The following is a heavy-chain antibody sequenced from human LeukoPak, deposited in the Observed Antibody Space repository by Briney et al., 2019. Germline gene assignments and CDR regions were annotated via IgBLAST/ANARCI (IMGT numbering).Heavy chain of an antibody. J-gene: IGHJ5*02. CDR3: ARGSTYCSGGSCYSDWFDP. D-gene: IGHD2-15*01. CDR1: GGSISSYY. Sequence: SETLSLTCTVSGGSISSYYWSWIRQPPGKGLEWIGYIYYSGSTNYNPSLKSRVTISVDTSKNQFSLKLSSVTAADTAVYYCARGSTYCSGGSCYSDWFDPWGQRTLVTVSS. V-gene: IGHV4-59*01. CDR2: IYYSGST.